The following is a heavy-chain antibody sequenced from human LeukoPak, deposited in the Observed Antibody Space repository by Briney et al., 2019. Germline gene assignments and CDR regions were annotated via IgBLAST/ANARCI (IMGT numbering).Heavy chain of an antibody. CDR1: GFTFSSYG. J-gene: IGHJ5*02. Sequence: GGSLRLSCAASGFTFSSYGMHWVRQAPGKGLEWVAFIRYDGSNKYYAASVKGRFTISRDNSKNTLYLQMNSLRAEDTAVYYCAKGDTLLWFGDHRGGWFDPWGQGTLVTVSS. D-gene: IGHD3-10*01. CDR3: AKGDTLLWFGDHRGGWFDP. CDR2: IRYDGSNK. V-gene: IGHV3-30*02.